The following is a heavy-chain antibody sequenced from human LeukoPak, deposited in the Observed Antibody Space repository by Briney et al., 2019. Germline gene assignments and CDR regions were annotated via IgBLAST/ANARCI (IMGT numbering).Heavy chain of an antibody. J-gene: IGHJ4*02. CDR3: ARDSGYYDSSGYWDY. CDR1: GLTFSSYA. V-gene: IGHV3-30-3*01. CDR2: ISYDGSNK. Sequence: PGGSLRLSCAASGLTFSSYAMHWVRQAPGKGLEWVAVISYDGSNKYYADSVKGRFTISRDNSKNTLYLQMNSLRAEDTAVYYCARDSGYYDSSGYWDYRGQGTLVTVSS. D-gene: IGHD3-22*01.